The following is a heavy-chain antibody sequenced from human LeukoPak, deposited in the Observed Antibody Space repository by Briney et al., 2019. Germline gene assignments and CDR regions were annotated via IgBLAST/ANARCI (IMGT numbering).Heavy chain of an antibody. V-gene: IGHV3-23*01. CDR2: ISTNGGST. J-gene: IGHJ4*02. CDR1: GFTLSSYA. D-gene: IGHD3-22*01. CDR3: SVMHRYYDGSGYWVQ. Sequence: PGGSLRLSSEASGFTLSSYAMSWVRQAPGKGLEWVSGISTNGGSTSYADSVKGRLTISRDNPRNMLYMEMNSLRAEDTAVYYCSVMHRYYDGSGYWVQWGQGTLVTVSS.